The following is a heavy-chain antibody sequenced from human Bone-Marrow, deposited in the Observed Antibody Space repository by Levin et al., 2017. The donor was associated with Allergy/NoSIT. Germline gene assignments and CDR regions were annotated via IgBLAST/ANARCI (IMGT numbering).Heavy chain of an antibody. V-gene: IGHV1-18*01. J-gene: IGHJ3*02. Sequence: ASVKVSCKASGYTFSNYGISWVRQAPGQGLEWMGWILISIGYINYGQQFQGRVTMTTDTSTSTAYMELRNLRSDDTAVYYCASQVEIAYCGGDCYLKSAAFDIWGQGTMVTVSS. CDR1: GYTFSNYG. CDR3: ASQVEIAYCGGDCYLKSAAFDI. CDR2: ILISIGYI. D-gene: IGHD2-21*02.